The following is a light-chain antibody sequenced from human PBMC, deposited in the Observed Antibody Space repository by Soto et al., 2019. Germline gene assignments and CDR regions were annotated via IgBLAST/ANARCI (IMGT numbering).Light chain of an antibody. Sequence: EIVLTQSPGTLSLSPGERATLSCRASQSVSSSYLAWYQQKPGQAPRLLIYGASSRATGIPDRFSGSGSGTVFTLTISRLEPEDFAVYYCQQRWTFGQGTKVEIK. J-gene: IGKJ1*01. CDR1: QSVSSSY. CDR2: GAS. V-gene: IGKV3-20*01. CDR3: QQRWT.